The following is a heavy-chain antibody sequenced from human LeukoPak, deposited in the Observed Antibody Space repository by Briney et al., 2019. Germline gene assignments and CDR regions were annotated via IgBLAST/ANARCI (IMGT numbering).Heavy chain of an antibody. V-gene: IGHV3-30*18. CDR3: AKADPYSYPDY. CDR1: GFTFSSYG. J-gene: IGHJ4*02. CDR2: ISYDGSNK. Sequence: GGSLRLSCAASGFTFSSYGMHWVRQAPGKGLEWVAVISYDGSNKYYADSVKGRFTISRDNSKNTLYLQMNSLRAEDTAVYYCAKADPYSYPDYWGQGTLVTVSS. D-gene: IGHD5-18*01.